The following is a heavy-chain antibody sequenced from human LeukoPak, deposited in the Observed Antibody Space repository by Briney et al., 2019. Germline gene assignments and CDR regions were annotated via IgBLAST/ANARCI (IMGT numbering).Heavy chain of an antibody. V-gene: IGHV4-34*01. Sequence: SETLSLTCAVYGGSFSGYYWSWIRQPRGKGLEWIGEINHSGSTNYNPSLKSRVTISVDTSKNQFSLKLSSVTAADTAVYYCARGPRWLGQYFQHWGQGTLVTVSS. CDR2: INHSGST. CDR3: ARGPRWLGQYFQH. J-gene: IGHJ1*01. CDR1: GGSFSGYY. D-gene: IGHD6-19*01.